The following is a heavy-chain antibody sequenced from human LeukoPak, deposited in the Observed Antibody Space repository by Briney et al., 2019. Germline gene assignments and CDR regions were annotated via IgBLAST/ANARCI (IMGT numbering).Heavy chain of an antibody. Sequence: SKTLSLTCTVSGGSISSGGYYWSWIRQHPGKGLEWIGYIYYSGSTYYNPSLKSRVTISVDTSKNQFSLKLSSVTAVDTAVYYCARGYIAVAGALDYWGQGTLVTVSS. CDR1: GGSISSGGYY. D-gene: IGHD6-19*01. CDR3: ARGYIAVAGALDY. V-gene: IGHV4-31*03. J-gene: IGHJ4*02. CDR2: IYYSGST.